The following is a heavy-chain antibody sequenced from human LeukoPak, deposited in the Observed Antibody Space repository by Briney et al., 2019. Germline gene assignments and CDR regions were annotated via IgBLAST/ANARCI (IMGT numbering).Heavy chain of an antibody. Sequence: SETLSLTCSVSGGSISSSGYYWGWIRQPPGKGLEWIGSVYYSGTTYYNPSLKSRVIISVDTSKNQFSLRPSSVTAADTAIYYCAREYSSSRYDYWGQGTPVSGSS. CDR3: AREYSSSRYDY. J-gene: IGHJ4*02. D-gene: IGHD6-13*01. CDR1: GGSISSSGYY. CDR2: VYYSGTT. V-gene: IGHV4-39*07.